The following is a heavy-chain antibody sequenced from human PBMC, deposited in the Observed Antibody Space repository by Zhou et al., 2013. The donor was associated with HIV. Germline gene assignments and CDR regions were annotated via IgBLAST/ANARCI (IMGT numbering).Heavy chain of an antibody. D-gene: IGHD3-10*01. CDR1: GYSFISYD. Sequence: QVQLVQSGAEVKKPGASVKVSCKASGYSFISYDINWVRQAPGQGLEWLGWMSPNSGNTGYAQKFQGRVTITRDTSISAAYLELSSLRSEDTAMYYCARNIYGSGTVWRTWGQG. CDR3: ARNIYGSGTVWRT. J-gene: IGHJ1*01. V-gene: IGHV1-8*03. CDR2: MSPNSGNT.